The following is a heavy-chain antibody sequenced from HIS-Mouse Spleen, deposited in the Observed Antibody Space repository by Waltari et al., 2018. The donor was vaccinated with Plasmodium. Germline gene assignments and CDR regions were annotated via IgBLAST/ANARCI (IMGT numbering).Heavy chain of an antibody. V-gene: IGHV4-39*07. D-gene: IGHD1-7*01. CDR2: IYYSGST. J-gene: IGHJ4*02. Sequence: QLQLQESGPGLVKPSETLSLTCTVPGGSISSSSYYRGWIRQPPGKGLEWIGSIYYSGSTYYNPSLKSRVTISVDTSKNQFSLKLSSVTAADTAVYYCARDRITGTSYFDYWGQGTLVTVSS. CDR1: GGSISSSSYY. CDR3: ARDRITGTSYFDY.